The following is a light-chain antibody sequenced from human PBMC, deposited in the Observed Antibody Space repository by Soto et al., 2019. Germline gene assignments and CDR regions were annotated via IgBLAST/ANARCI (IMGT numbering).Light chain of an antibody. V-gene: IGLV2-14*03. J-gene: IGLJ1*01. CDR3: GSYRDSNIVV. CDR1: SSDIGFYNY. Sequence: QSVLTQPASLSGSPGQSITISCTGTSSDIGFYNYVSWYQQHPGQAPKLIIYDVTNRPTGVSDRFSGSKSGSAAALTISGLQPADEADYYCGSYRDSNIVVFGTGTKVTVL. CDR2: DVT.